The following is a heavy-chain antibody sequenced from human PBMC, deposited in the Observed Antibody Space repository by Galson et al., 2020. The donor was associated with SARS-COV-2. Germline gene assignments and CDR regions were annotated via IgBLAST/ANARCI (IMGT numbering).Heavy chain of an antibody. D-gene: IGHD3-10*01. J-gene: IGHJ4*02. CDR2: VNPISGGT. V-gene: IGHV1-2*02. CDR3: GRVPLFYYGSGSYSDY. Sequence: ASVTVSCKASGYRFTDFYIHWVRQAPGQGLEWMGWVNPISGGTNYAQKFQGRVTMTRDTSITTAYMDLSRLTSDDTAVYYCGRVPLFYYGSGSYSDYWGQGTLVTFSS. CDR1: GYRFTDFY.